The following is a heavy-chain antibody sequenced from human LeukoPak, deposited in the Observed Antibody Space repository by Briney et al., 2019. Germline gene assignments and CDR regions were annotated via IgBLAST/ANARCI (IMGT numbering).Heavy chain of an antibody. CDR2: INHSGST. V-gene: IGHV4-34*01. D-gene: IGHD7-27*01. CDR1: GGSFSGYY. CDR3: ARVPSPDDGDDY. J-gene: IGHJ4*02. Sequence: SETLSLTCAVYGGSFSGYYWSWIRQPPGKGLEWIGEINHSGSTNYNPSLKSRVTISVDTSKNQFSLKLSSVTAADTAVYYCARVPSPDDGDDYWGQGTLVTVSP.